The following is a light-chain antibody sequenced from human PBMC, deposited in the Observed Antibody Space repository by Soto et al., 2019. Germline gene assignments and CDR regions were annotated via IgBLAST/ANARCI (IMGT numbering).Light chain of an antibody. Sequence: VVTQEPSLTVSPGGTVTLTCASSTGAVTSGYYPNWFQQKPGQAPRSLIYSTNNKQSWTPARFSGSLLGGKAALTLSGVQPEDEAEYYCLLYYGGARVFGGGTKVTVL. J-gene: IGLJ2*01. CDR1: TGAVTSGYY. CDR2: STN. CDR3: LLYYGGARV. V-gene: IGLV7-43*01.